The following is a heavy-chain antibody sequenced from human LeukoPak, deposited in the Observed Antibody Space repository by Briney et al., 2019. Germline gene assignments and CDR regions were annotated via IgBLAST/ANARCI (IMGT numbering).Heavy chain of an antibody. CDR3: ARSRSGYYEDY. V-gene: IGHV3-30*02. J-gene: IGHJ4*02. CDR2: IRYNGNNQ. D-gene: IGHD3-22*01. Sequence: GGSLRLSCAASGFTFNNYGMHWVRQAPGKGLEWVAFIRYNGNNQYYADSVKGRFTISRDNSKNTLYLQMNSLKGDDTAVYYCARSRSGYYEDYWGQGTLVTVSS. CDR1: GFTFNNYG.